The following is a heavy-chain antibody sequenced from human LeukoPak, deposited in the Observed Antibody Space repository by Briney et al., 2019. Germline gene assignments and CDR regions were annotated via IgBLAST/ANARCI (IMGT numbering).Heavy chain of an antibody. V-gene: IGHV3-23*01. Sequence: GGSLTLSCAASGFTFSSYVMSWVRQAPGKGLEWFSAIRGSGGSTYYADSVKGRFTITRDNSKNTLYLQMNSLRAEDTAVYYCAKLHDYGDYYFDYWGQGTLVTVSS. J-gene: IGHJ4*02. CDR3: AKLHDYGDYYFDY. D-gene: IGHD4-17*01. CDR2: IRGSGGST. CDR1: GFTFSSYV.